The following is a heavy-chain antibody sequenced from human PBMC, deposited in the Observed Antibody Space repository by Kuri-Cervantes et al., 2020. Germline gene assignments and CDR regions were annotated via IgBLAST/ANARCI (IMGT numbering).Heavy chain of an antibody. V-gene: IGHV3-30*03. CDR2: ISYDGSNK. Sequence: GGSLRLSCAASGFTFSSYSMNWVRQAPGKGLEWVAVISYDGSNKYYADSVKGRFTISRDNSKNTLYLQMNSLRAEDTAVYYCARVLGGIDYWGQGTLVTVSS. J-gene: IGHJ4*02. CDR3: ARVLGGIDY. D-gene: IGHD3-16*01. CDR1: GFTFSSYS.